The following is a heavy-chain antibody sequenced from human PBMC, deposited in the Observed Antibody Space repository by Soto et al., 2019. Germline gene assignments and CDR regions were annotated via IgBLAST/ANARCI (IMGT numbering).Heavy chain of an antibody. D-gene: IGHD3-16*01. V-gene: IGHV4-34*01. CDR1: GGSFSGYY. Sequence: QVQLQQWGAGLLKPSETLSLTCAVYGGSFSGYYWSWIRQPPGKGLEWIGEINHSGSTNYNTSLKSRVTISVDTSKNQFSLKLSSVTAADTAVYYCARGGVFDPWGQGTLVTVSS. J-gene: IGHJ5*02. CDR3: ARGGVFDP. CDR2: INHSGST.